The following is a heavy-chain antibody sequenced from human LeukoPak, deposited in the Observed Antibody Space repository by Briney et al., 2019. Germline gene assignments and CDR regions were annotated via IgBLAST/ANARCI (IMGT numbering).Heavy chain of an antibody. CDR1: GGSISSYY. Sequence: PSETLSLTCTVSGGSISSYYWSWIRQPPGKGLEWIGYIYYSGSTNYNPSLKSRVTISVDTSKNQFSLKLSSVTAADTAVYYCARGSNTGITVIVEDYYFDYWGQGTLVTVSS. J-gene: IGHJ4*02. D-gene: IGHD3-22*01. V-gene: IGHV4-59*01. CDR2: IYYSGST. CDR3: ARGSNTGITVIVEDYYFDY.